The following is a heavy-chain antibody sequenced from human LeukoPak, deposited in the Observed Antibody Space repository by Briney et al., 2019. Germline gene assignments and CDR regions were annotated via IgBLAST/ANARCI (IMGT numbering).Heavy chain of an antibody. CDR1: GGSFGAHY. CDR2: ISQSGST. D-gene: IGHD1-26*01. Sequence: PSETLSLTCAVYGGSFGAHYGTWVRQFSGKGLEWIGEISQSGSTNYNPSLKSRVTISVDTSKNQFSLKLNSVTAADTAVYYCAREASGSPDYFDSWGRGTLVTVSS. J-gene: IGHJ4*02. V-gene: IGHV4-34*01. CDR3: AREASGSPDYFDS.